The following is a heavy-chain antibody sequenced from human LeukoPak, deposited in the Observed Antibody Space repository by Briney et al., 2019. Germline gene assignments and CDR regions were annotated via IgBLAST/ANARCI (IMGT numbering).Heavy chain of an antibody. Sequence: ASVKVSCKASGYTFSGYYTHWVRQAPGQGLEWMAWINPNSGGTNYAQKFQGRVTVTRDTSISTAYMELTRLTSDDTAVYYCARAPLGLPFDFWGQGTLVTVSS. CDR1: GYTFSGYY. CDR2: INPNSGGT. J-gene: IGHJ4*02. CDR3: ARAPLGLPFDF. V-gene: IGHV1-2*02.